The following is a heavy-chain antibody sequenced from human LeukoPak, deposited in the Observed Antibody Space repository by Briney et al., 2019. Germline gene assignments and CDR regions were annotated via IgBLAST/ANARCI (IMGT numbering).Heavy chain of an antibody. Sequence: PGGSLRLSCAASGFTVSNNYMSWVRQAPGKGLEWVSVIYSGGSTYYADSVKGRFTISRDNSKNTLYLQMNSLRAEDTAVYYCARDSRQDYYDSSGYLWSAFDIWGQGTMVTVSS. D-gene: IGHD3-22*01. J-gene: IGHJ3*02. V-gene: IGHV3-53*01. CDR2: IYSGGST. CDR1: GFTVSNNY. CDR3: ARDSRQDYYDSSGYLWSAFDI.